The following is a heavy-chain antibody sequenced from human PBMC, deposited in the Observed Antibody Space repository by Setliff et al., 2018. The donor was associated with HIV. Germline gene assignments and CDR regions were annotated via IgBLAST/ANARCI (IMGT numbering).Heavy chain of an antibody. J-gene: IGHJ4*02. D-gene: IGHD3-22*01. CDR2: VKSKTDGGTT. CDR1: GFTFNSYG. Sequence: GGSLRLSCAASGFTFNSYGMHWVRQAPGKGLEWVGRVKSKTDGGTTDYAAPVKGRFTISRDDSKNTLYLQMNSLNTEDTGVYCCSTDVLSRGHFYAGMYYFDNWGQGTLVTVSS. CDR3: STDVLSRGHFYAGMYYFDN. V-gene: IGHV3-15*01.